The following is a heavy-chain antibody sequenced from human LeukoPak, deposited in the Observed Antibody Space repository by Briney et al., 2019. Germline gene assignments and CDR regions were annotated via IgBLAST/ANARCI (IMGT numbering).Heavy chain of an antibody. D-gene: IGHD3-10*01. CDR1: GFTFSSYA. CDR3: AKVSVRGVKGLYYFDY. Sequence: PGGSLRLSCAASGFTFSSYAMSWVRQAPGKGLEWVSAISSSGGSTYYADSVKGRFTISRDNSKNTLYLQMNSLRAEDTAVYYCAKVSVRGVKGLYYFDYWGQGTLVTVSS. J-gene: IGHJ4*02. CDR2: ISSSGGST. V-gene: IGHV3-23*01.